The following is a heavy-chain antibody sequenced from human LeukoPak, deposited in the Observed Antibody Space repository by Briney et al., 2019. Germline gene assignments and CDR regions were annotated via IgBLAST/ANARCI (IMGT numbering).Heavy chain of an antibody. CDR3: VTTSGY. Sequence: PGRSLRLSCAVSGFTLSSCGMHWVRQAPGKGLEWLAGISHDGGNKYYADSVKGRFTISRDNSQNTLDLQMNSLRAEDTALYYCVTTSGYWGQGTLVTVSS. V-gene: IGHV3-30*03. J-gene: IGHJ4*02. CDR2: ISHDGGNK. CDR1: GFTLSSCG. D-gene: IGHD3-16*01.